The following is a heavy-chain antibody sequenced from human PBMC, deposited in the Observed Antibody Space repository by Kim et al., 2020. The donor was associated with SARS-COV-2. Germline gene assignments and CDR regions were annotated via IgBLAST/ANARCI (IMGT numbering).Heavy chain of an antibody. D-gene: IGHD3-10*01. CDR1: GFTFNTYA. Sequence: GGSLRLSCAASGFTFNTYAMAWVRQAPGKGLEWVSIIFSGGTDTYYADSVKGRFTISRDNSKNMLYLQMNSLRAEDTAVYYCAKAGGSGSYSFDYWGPGT. CDR3: AKAGGSGSYSFDY. J-gene: IGHJ4*02. CDR2: IFSGGTDT. V-gene: IGHV3-23*03.